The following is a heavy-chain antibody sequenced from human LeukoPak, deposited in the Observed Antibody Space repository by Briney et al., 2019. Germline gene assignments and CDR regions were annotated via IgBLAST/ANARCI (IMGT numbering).Heavy chain of an antibody. CDR3: ARLGCSGGSCYSPYYYYGMDV. V-gene: IGHV4-59*08. J-gene: IGHJ6*02. CDR2: IYYRGST. D-gene: IGHD2-15*01. CDR1: GGSISSYY. Sequence: PSETLSLTCTVSGGSISSYYWNWIRQPPGKGLEWIGYIYYRGSTNYNPSLKSRVTISVDTSKNQFSLKLSSVTAADTAVYYCARLGCSGGSCYSPYYYYGMDVWGQGTTVTVSS.